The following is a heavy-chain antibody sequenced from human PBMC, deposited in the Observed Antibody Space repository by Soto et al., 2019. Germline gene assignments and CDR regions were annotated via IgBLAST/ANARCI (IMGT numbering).Heavy chain of an antibody. Sequence: QVQLVQSGAEVKKPGSSVKVSCKASGGTFSTYTISWVRQAPGQGLEWMGGIIPMFGTGNYAQKFQGRVTITEDESTNTAYMEMSSVRSEDTAVYYCARRYCISPSCHYYGLDVWGQGTTVTVSS. CDR2: IIPMFGTG. V-gene: IGHV1-69*12. D-gene: IGHD2-2*01. J-gene: IGHJ6*02. CDR1: GGTFSTYT. CDR3: ARRYCISPSCHYYGLDV.